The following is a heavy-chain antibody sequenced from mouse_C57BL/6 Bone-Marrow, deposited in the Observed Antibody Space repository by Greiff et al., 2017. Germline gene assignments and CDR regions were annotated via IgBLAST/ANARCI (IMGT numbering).Heavy chain of an antibody. J-gene: IGHJ3*01. D-gene: IGHD1-1*02. CDR1: GYTFTDYY. Sequence: VQLQQSGPELVKPGASVKISCKASGYTFTDYYMNWVKQSHGKSLEWIGDINPNNGGTSYNQKFKGKATLTVDKSSSTAYMELRSLTSEDSAVYYCARGGGGYPFAYWGQGTLVTVSA. V-gene: IGHV1-26*01. CDR3: ARGGGGYPFAY. CDR2: INPNNGGT.